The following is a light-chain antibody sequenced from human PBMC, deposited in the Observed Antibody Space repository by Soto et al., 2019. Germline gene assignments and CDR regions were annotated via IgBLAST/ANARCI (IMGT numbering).Light chain of an antibody. J-gene: IGKJ2*01. CDR1: QSVSSY. Sequence: EIVLTQSLATLSLSPGERATLSCRASQSVSSYLAWYQQKPGQAPRLLIYDASNRATGIPARFSGSGSGTDFTLTISSLEPEDFAVYYCQQRSNWPPLFGQGTKLEIK. CDR2: DAS. V-gene: IGKV3-11*01. CDR3: QQRSNWPPL.